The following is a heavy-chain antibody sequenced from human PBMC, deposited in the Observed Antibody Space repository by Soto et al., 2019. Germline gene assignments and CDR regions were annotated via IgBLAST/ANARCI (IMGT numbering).Heavy chain of an antibody. D-gene: IGHD3-3*01. CDR1: GFTFSSYE. J-gene: IGHJ4*02. V-gene: IGHV3-48*03. CDR2: ISSSGSTI. CDR3: ARDARGGVVNYPDY. Sequence: GGSLRLSCAASGFTFSSYEMNWVRQAPGKGLEWVSYISSSGSTIYYADSVKGRFTISRDNAKNSLYLQMNSLRAEDTAVYYCARDARGGVVNYPDYWGQGTLVTVSS.